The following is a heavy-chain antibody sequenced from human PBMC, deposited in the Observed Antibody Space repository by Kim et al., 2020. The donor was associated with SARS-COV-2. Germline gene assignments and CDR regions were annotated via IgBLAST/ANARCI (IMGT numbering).Heavy chain of an antibody. J-gene: IGHJ6*02. V-gene: IGHV1-46*01. CDR2: INPSGGST. CDR1: GYTFTSYY. CDR3: ASPLHGVGSRADYYGMDV. Sequence: ASVKVSCKASGYTFTSYYMHWVRQAPGQGLEWMGIINPSGGSTSYAQKFQGRVTMTRDTSTSTVYMELSSLRSEDTAVYYCASPLHGVGSRADYYGMDVWGQGTTVTVSS. D-gene: IGHD2-15*01.